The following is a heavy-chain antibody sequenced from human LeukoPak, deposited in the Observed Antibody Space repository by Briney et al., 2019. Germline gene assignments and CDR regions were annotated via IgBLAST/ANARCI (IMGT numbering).Heavy chain of an antibody. Sequence: GASVNVSCKASEYPFTSYYIHWVRQAPGQGLEWMGLINPSSGSTNYAQKFLGRVTMTRDTSTSTVHMDLSSLRSEDTAVYYCARPGSPAAGASDFHHWGQGTLVTVSS. V-gene: IGHV1-46*01. D-gene: IGHD6-13*01. J-gene: IGHJ1*01. CDR1: EYPFTSYY. CDR2: INPSSGST. CDR3: ARPGSPAAGASDFHH.